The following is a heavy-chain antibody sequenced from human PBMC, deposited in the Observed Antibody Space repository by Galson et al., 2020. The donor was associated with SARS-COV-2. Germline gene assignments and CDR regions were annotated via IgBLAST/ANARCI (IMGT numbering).Heavy chain of an antibody. D-gene: IGHD6-19*01. Sequence: GGSLRLSCAASGFTFSSYAMSWVRQAPGRGLDWVSVISGGATTTYYADSVKGRFTISRDNSKNTLYLQMNSLRAEDTAIYYCAKDLASSVAIRTAFDYWGLGTLVTVSS. CDR2: ISGGATTT. CDR3: AKDLASSVAIRTAFDY. CDR1: GFTFSSYA. J-gene: IGHJ4*02. V-gene: IGHV3-23*01.